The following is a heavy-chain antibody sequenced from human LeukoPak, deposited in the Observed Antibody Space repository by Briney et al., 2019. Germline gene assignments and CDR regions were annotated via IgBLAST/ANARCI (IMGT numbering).Heavy chain of an antibody. D-gene: IGHD3-10*01. CDR1: GYTFTTYY. CDR2: IDPSGGST. CDR3: ARGEIVMVRGVSNINWFEP. V-gene: IGHV1-46*01. Sequence: ASVNVSCKASGYTFTTYYMHWVRQAPGQGLEWMGIIDPSGGSTSYTPKFQGRVTITRETSTSTVYMELSSMRFEDTAVYYCARGEIVMVRGVSNINWFEPWGEGTLVTVSS. J-gene: IGHJ5*02.